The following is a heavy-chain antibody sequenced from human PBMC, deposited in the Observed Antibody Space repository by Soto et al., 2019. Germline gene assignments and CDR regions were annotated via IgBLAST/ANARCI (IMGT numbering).Heavy chain of an antibody. Sequence: GGSLRLSCAASGFTFSTYGMHWVRQAPGKGLEWVTVIWYDGTNKYYADSVKGRFTIPRDNSKNTLYLQMNGLRAEDTAVYYCARDHSSSPDYWGQGTLVTVSS. CDR1: GFTFSTYG. CDR2: IWYDGTNK. V-gene: IGHV3-33*01. CDR3: ARDHSSSPDY. J-gene: IGHJ4*02. D-gene: IGHD6-6*01.